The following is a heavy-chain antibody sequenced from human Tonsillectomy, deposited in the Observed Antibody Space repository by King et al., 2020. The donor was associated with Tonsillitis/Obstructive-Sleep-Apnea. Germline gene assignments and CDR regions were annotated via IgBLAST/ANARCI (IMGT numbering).Heavy chain of an antibody. CDR2: INHSGST. CDR1: GGSFSGYH. CDR3: ARGSNVDTAMVNEAIYYSYMDV. Sequence: VQLPQWGAGLLKPSETLSLTCAVYGGSFSGYHWSWIRQPPGKGLEWIGEINHSGSTNYNPSLKSRVTISVDTSKNQFSLKLSSVTAADTAVYYCARGSNVDTAMVNEAIYYSYMDVWGKGTTVTVSS. D-gene: IGHD5-18*01. J-gene: IGHJ6*03. V-gene: IGHV4-34*01.